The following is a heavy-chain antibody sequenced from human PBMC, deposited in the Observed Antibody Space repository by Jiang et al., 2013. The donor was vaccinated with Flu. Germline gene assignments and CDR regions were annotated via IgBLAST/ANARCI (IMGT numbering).Heavy chain of an antibody. J-gene: IGHJ6*02. CDR3: ARGDSPRGIFYYYGMDV. V-gene: IGHV1-8*01. Sequence: GAEVKKPGASVKVSCKASGYTFTSYDINWVRQATGQGLEWMGWMNPNSGNTGYAQKFQGRVTMTRNTSISTAYMELSSLRSEDTAVYYCARGDSPRGIFYYYGMDVWGQGTTVTVSS. D-gene: IGHD3-16*01. CDR2: MNPNSGNT. CDR1: GYTFTSYD.